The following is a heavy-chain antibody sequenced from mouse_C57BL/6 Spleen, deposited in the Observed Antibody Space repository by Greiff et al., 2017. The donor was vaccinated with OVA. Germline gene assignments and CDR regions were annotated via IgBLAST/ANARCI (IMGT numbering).Heavy chain of an antibody. Sequence: EVQVVESGPGLVKPSQSLSLTCSVTGYSITSGYYWNWLRQFPGNKLEWMGYISYDGSNNYNTSLKNRISITRDTTKNQFFLKLNSVTTEDTATYYCARYDYDRFFDYWGQGTTLTVSS. CDR3: ARYDYDRFFDY. CDR1: GYSITSGYY. V-gene: IGHV3-6*01. J-gene: IGHJ2*01. D-gene: IGHD2-4*01. CDR2: ISYDGSN.